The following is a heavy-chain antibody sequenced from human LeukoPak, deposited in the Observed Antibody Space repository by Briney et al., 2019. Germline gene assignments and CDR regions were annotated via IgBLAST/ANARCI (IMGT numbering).Heavy chain of an antibody. CDR3: ARGVQLVRDFDY. J-gene: IGHJ4*02. CDR2: IYYSGST. CDR1: GGSISSYY. Sequence: PSETLSLTCTVSGGSISSYYWSWIRQPPGKGLEWIGYIYYSGSTNYNPSLKSRVTISIDTSKNQFSLKLSSVTAADTAVYYCARGVQLVRDFDYWGQGTLVTVSS. V-gene: IGHV4-59*01. D-gene: IGHD6-13*01.